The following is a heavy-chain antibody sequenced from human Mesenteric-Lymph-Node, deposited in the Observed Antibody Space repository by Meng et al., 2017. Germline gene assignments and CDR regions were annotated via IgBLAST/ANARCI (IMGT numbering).Heavy chain of an antibody. D-gene: IGHD1-26*01. CDR3: AGGTVGVTAPDS. CDR2: IYNSGNT. J-gene: IGHJ4*02. Sequence: GSLRLSCTVSGAAITVYYRGWVRKPPGKGLEWIGYIYNSGNTNYNPSLQSRVTISIDTSKNQFSLKLTSVTAADTAVYYCAGGTVGVTAPDSWGQGTLVTVSS. CDR1: GAAITVYY. V-gene: IGHV4-4*08.